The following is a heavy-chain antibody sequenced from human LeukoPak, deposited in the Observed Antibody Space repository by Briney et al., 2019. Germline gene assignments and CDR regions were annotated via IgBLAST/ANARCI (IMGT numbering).Heavy chain of an antibody. CDR3: ARCSDDDIVVVPAAIYAFDI. CDR2: IYTSGST. CDR1: GGSISSGSYY. V-gene: IGHV4-61*02. J-gene: IGHJ3*02. Sequence: SETLSLTCTVSGGSISSGSYYWSWILQPAGKGLEWFRRIYTSGSTNYNPSLKRRVTISVDTSKNQFSLKLSSVTAADTAVYYCARCSDDDIVVVPAAIYAFDIWGQGTMVTVSS. D-gene: IGHD2-2*01.